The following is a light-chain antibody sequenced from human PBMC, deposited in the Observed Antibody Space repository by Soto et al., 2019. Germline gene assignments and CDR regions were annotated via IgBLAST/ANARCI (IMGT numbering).Light chain of an antibody. CDR2: EVS. CDR3: SSYAVTNIFV. J-gene: IGLJ1*01. CDR1: SSDVGGYNY. V-gene: IGLV2-8*01. Sequence: ALTQPRSASGSPGQSGTISCPGPSSDVGGYNYVSWYQQHPGKAPKVIIYEVSKRPSGVPDRFSGSKSGSTASLTVSGLQAEDEADYYCSSYAVTNIFVFGTGTKVTVL.